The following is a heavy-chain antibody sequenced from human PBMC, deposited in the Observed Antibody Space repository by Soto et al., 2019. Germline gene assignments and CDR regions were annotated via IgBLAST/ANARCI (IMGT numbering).Heavy chain of an antibody. CDR3: ARETPSAPFDY. Sequence: ASVKVSCKASGYTFTSYDINWVRQATGQGLEWMGWMNPNSGNTDYAQKFQGRVTMTRNTSISTAYMELSSLRSDDTAVYYCARETPSAPFDYWGQGTLVTVSS. V-gene: IGHV1-8*01. J-gene: IGHJ4*02. CDR1: GYTFTSYD. CDR2: MNPNSGNT.